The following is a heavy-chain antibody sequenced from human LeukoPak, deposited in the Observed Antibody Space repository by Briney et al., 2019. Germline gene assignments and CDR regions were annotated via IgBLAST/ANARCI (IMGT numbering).Heavy chain of an antibody. CDR2: VSSSSITI. CDR3: ARDTLYSSSSDYMDV. Sequence: SGGSLRLSCVASGFTFSDFGINWVRQAPGKGLEWVSYVSSSSITIYYADFVKGRFTISRDNAKNSLYLQMNSLRAEDTAVYYCARDTLYSSSSDYMDVWGKGTTVTVSS. J-gene: IGHJ6*03. V-gene: IGHV3-48*01. D-gene: IGHD6-6*01. CDR1: GFTFSDFG.